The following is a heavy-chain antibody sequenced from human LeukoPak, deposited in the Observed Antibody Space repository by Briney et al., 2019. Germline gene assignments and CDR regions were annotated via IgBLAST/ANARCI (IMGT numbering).Heavy chain of an antibody. D-gene: IGHD4-23*01. V-gene: IGHV4-59*08. CDR1: GDSISDYY. CDR3: ARLDPPMVVTPIDY. Sequence: SETLSLTCTVSGDSISDYYWSWIRQPPGKGLEWIGYIYYSGSTNYNPSLKSRVTMSVDTSKNQFSLKLSSVTAADTAVYYCARLDPPMVVTPIDYWGQGTLVTVSS. J-gene: IGHJ4*02. CDR2: IYYSGST.